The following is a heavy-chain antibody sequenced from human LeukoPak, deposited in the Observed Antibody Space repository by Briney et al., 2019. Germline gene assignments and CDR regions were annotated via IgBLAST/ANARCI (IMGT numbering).Heavy chain of an antibody. Sequence: ASVKVSCKASGYTFTNYGINWVRQAPGQGLEWMGWISAYNGNTNYAQKFQGRVTMTEDTSTDTAYMELSSLRSEDTAVYYCATLPTRSLYGSGGQTIDYWGQGTLVTVSS. D-gene: IGHD3-10*01. V-gene: IGHV1-18*01. CDR1: GYTFTNYG. J-gene: IGHJ4*02. CDR2: ISAYNGNT. CDR3: ATLPTRSLYGSGGQTIDY.